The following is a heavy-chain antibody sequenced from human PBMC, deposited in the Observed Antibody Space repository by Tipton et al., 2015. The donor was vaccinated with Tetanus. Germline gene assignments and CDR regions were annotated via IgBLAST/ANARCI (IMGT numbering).Heavy chain of an antibody. CDR1: GFPFHSYH. CDR3: ARVIRRSMIGYGVFDS. V-gene: IGHV3-48*02. D-gene: IGHD4-17*01. Sequence: SLRLSCATSGFPFHSYHMAWVRQAPGKGLEWISYIGDPRTAIQYADSVKGRFTVSRDNDENSLFLRMTSLTDEDTAVYFCARVIRRSMIGYGVFDSWGQGTLVAVSS. J-gene: IGHJ4*02. CDR2: IGDPRTAI.